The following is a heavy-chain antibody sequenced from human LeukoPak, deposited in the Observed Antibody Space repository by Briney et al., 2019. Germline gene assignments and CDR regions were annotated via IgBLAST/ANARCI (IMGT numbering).Heavy chain of an antibody. CDR2: INEVGSDT. D-gene: IGHD6-6*01. Sequence: PGGSLRLSCAVSGWSFSSYWMSWVRQDPGKGLEWVSSINEVGSDTRYADSVRGRFTISRDNAKNSLYLQMNSLTVEDTATYYCAGEPRQLAYWGQGTLVTVSS. J-gene: IGHJ4*02. CDR3: AGEPRQLAY. V-gene: IGHV3-7*03. CDR1: GWSFSSYW.